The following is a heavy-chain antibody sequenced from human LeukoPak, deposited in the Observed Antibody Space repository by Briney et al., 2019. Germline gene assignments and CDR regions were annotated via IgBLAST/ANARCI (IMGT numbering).Heavy chain of an antibody. CDR2: ISAYNGNT. CDR3: ARDPLVVVAATYYYYYGMDV. D-gene: IGHD2-15*01. J-gene: IGHJ6*02. CDR1: GYTFTSYG. V-gene: IGHV1-18*01. Sequence: GASVKVSCKASGYTFTSYGISWVRQAPGQGLEWMEWISAYNGNTNYAQKLQGRVTMTTDTSTSTAYMELRSLRSDDTAVYYCARDPLVVVAATYYYYYGMDVWGQGTTVTVSS.